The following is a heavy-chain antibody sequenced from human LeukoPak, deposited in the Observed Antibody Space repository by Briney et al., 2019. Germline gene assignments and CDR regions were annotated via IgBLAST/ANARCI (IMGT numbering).Heavy chain of an antibody. V-gene: IGHV3-30-3*01. J-gene: IGHJ4*02. D-gene: IGHD6-13*01. Sequence: GGSLRLSCAASGFTFSSYPMHWVRQAPGKGLEWVAVISYDGSNKYYADSVKGRFTIPRDNSKNTLYLQMNSLRAEDTAVYYCARGGKLAAAGRSFDYWGQGTLVTVSS. CDR2: ISYDGSNK. CDR3: ARGGKLAAAGRSFDY. CDR1: GFTFSSYP.